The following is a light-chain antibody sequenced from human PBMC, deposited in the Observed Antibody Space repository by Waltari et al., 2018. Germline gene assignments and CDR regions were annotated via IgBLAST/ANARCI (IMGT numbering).Light chain of an antibody. CDR1: HSVSRA. V-gene: IGKV3-20*01. CDR3: QHDLRLPVT. Sequence: EIVLTQSPGTLSLSLGERATVSCRASHSVSRALAWYQQKPGQAPRLLIYGASTRATGIPDRFSGSGSGTDFSLTISRLEPDDFAVYYCQHDLRLPVTFGQGTTVEI. CDR2: GAS. J-gene: IGKJ1*01.